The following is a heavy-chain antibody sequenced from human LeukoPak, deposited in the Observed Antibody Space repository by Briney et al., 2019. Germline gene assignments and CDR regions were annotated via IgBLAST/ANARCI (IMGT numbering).Heavy chain of an antibody. J-gene: IGHJ4*02. V-gene: IGHV4-34*01. CDR3: ARFTLFGVDY. Sequence: SETLSLTCAVYGGSFSGYYWSWIRQPPGKGLEWIGEINHSGSTNYNPSLKSRVTISVDTSKNQFSLKLSSVTAADTAVCYCARFTLFGVDYWGQGTLVTVSS. CDR1: GGSFSGYY. CDR2: INHSGST. D-gene: IGHD3-10*01.